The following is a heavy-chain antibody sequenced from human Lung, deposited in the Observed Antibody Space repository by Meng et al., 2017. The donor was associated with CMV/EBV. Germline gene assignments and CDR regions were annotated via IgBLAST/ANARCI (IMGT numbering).Heavy chain of an antibody. CDR1: GFTFSSFS. Sequence: GGSXRLXCAASGFTFSSFSMNWVRQAPGKGLVWVSYISVSSSDIYYAESVKGRFTISRDNAKKSLYLQMNSLRAEDTAVYYCARIKYDSWGTNWFDPWGQGXLVTVSS. J-gene: IGHJ5*02. V-gene: IGHV3-21*01. CDR2: ISVSSSDI. CDR3: ARIKYDSWGTNWFDP. D-gene: IGHD3-3*01.